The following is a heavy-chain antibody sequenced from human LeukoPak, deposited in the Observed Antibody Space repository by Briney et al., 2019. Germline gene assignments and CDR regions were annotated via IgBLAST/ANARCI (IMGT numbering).Heavy chain of an antibody. J-gene: IGHJ4*02. Sequence: GGSLRLSCAASGFTFSTYWMSWVRQAPGKGLEWVANIKQDGSEKYYVDSVKGRFTISRDNAKNSLYLQMNSLRAEDTALYYCAKDIRSFGVGATDYWGQGTLVTVSS. D-gene: IGHD1-26*01. CDR2: IKQDGSEK. CDR1: GFTFSTYW. CDR3: AKDIRSFGVGATDY. V-gene: IGHV3-7*03.